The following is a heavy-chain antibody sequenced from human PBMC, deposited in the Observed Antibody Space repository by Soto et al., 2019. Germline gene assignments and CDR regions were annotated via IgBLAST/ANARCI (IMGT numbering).Heavy chain of an antibody. CDR1: GFTFSDHY. D-gene: IGHD2-21*02. CDR2: TRNKANSYTT. V-gene: IGHV3-72*01. Sequence: QPGGSLRLSCAASGFTFSDHYMDWVRQAPGKGLEWVGRTRNKANSYTTEYAASVKGRFTISRDDSKNSLYLQMNSLKTEDTAVYYCARDNLAYCGGDCYSKAGTNYYYYYGMDVWGQGTTVTVSS. J-gene: IGHJ6*02. CDR3: ARDNLAYCGGDCYSKAGTNYYYYYGMDV.